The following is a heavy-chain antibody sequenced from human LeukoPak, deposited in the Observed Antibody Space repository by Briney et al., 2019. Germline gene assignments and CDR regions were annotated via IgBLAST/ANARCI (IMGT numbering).Heavy chain of an antibody. CDR2: IHYSGAT. D-gene: IGHD6-19*01. Sequence: SETLSLTCTVSGGSINYDYWSWIRQSPGKRLEWIGYIHYSGATDYSPSLNSRVTISVDTSKNQFSLKLSSVTAADTALYYCATLRGAGTAVFDSWGQGTLVTVSS. CDR1: GGSINYDY. J-gene: IGHJ4*02. CDR3: ATLRGAGTAVFDS. V-gene: IGHV4-59*08.